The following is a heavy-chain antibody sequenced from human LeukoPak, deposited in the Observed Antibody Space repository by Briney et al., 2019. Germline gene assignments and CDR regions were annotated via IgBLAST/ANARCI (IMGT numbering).Heavy chain of an antibody. J-gene: IGHJ4*02. V-gene: IGHV3-23*01. CDR1: GFTFISYA. CDR3: AKGSPVFDY. CDR2: ISGNGGST. Sequence: GSLRLSCAASGFTFISYAMSWVRQAPGKGLEWVSVISGNGGSTHYADSAKGRFTISRDNSKNTLYLQMSSLRAEDTAVYYCAKGSPVFDYWGQGTLVTVSS.